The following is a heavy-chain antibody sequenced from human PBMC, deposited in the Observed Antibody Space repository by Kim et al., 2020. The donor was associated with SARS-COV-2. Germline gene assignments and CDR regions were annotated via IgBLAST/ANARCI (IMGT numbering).Heavy chain of an antibody. CDR3: ARGRGVIISPFDY. D-gene: IGHD3-10*01. Sequence: CSPSHKGRVTISVDTSKNQFSLKLSSVTAADTAVYYCARGRGVIISPFDYWGQGTLVTVSS. V-gene: IGHV4-31*02. J-gene: IGHJ4*02.